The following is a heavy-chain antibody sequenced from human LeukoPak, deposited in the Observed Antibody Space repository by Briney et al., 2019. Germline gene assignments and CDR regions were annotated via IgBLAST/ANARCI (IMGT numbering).Heavy chain of an antibody. CDR3: AREPLLWFGELMSDNLFDP. CDR2: IYTRGST. Sequence: SQTLSLTCTVSGGSISSGSYYWTWMRQPAGKGMEWVGRIYTRGSTNYNPSLKSRVTISVDTSKNQFSLKLSSVTAADTAVYYCAREPLLWFGELMSDNLFDPWGQGTLVTVSS. CDR1: GGSISSGSYY. J-gene: IGHJ5*02. V-gene: IGHV4-61*02. D-gene: IGHD3-10*01.